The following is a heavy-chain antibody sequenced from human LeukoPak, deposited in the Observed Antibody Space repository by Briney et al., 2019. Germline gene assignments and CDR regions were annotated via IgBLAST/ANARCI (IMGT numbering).Heavy chain of an antibody. CDR3: ASSDCSSTSCQYYGMDV. D-gene: IGHD2-2*01. J-gene: IGHJ6*02. CDR1: GGSISSYY. CDR2: IYYSGST. Sequence: SETLSLTCTVSGGSISSYYWSWIRQPPGKGLEWIGYIYYSGSTNYNPSLKSRVTISVDTSKNQFSPKLSSVTAADTAVYYCASSDCSSTSCQYYGMDVWGQGTTVTVSS. V-gene: IGHV4-59*01.